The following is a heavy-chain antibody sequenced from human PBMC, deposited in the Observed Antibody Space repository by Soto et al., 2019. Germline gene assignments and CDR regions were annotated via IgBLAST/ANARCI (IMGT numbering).Heavy chain of an antibody. CDR1: GYTFTNYY. V-gene: IGHV1-2*02. CDR2: MNARSGGT. J-gene: IGHJ5*02. Sequence: ALVKVCCEASGYTFTNYYMHWVRQAPGQVLEWMLWMNARSGGTKYAQACQDRVTMTSDASISTAYMEVTSLTHGDTAVYFCARSDDSTSYPQHLWGPGTLVTVSS. CDR3: ARSDDSTSYPQHL. D-gene: IGHD4-4*01.